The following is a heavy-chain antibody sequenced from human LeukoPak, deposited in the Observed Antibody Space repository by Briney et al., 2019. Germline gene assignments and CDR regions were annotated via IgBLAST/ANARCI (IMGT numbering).Heavy chain of an antibody. D-gene: IGHD4-17*01. CDR3: ARGGDYGDDYYYYGMDV. CDR1: GFTFSSYA. Sequence: PGGSLRLSCAASGFTFSSYAMSWVRQAPGKGLEWVAVIWYDGSNKYYADSVKGRFTISRDNSKNTLYLQMNSLRAEDTAVYYCARGGDYGDDYYYYGMDVWGQGTTVTVSS. V-gene: IGHV3-33*08. J-gene: IGHJ6*02. CDR2: IWYDGSNK.